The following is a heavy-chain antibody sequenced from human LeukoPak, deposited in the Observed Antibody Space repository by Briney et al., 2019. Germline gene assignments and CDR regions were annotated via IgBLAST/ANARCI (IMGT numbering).Heavy chain of an antibody. V-gene: IGHV3-21*04. D-gene: IGHD6-13*01. J-gene: IGHJ4*02. CDR2: ISSSNNYI. Sequence: GGSLRLSCAASGFTFSNYNMNWVRQAPGKGLEWVSSISSSNNYIYYADSVKGRFTISRDNSKNTLYLQMSSLRAEDTAVYYCAKRQLPAGGFFDYWGQGTLVTVSS. CDR3: AKRQLPAGGFFDY. CDR1: GFTFSNYN.